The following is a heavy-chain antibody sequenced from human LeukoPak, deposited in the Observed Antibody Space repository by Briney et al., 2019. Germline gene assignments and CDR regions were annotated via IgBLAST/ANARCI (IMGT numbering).Heavy chain of an antibody. V-gene: IGHV1-18*01. Sequence: ASVKVSCKASGYTFTSYGISWVRQGPGQGLEWMGWISAYNGNTNYAQKLQGRVTMNTDTSTSTAYMELRSLRSDDTAVYYCARIDPRAYCTSSSCFLNWIDPWGQGTLVTVSS. CDR3: ARIDPRAYCTSSSCFLNWIDP. D-gene: IGHD2-15*01. J-gene: IGHJ5*02. CDR1: GYTFTSYG. CDR2: ISAYNGNT.